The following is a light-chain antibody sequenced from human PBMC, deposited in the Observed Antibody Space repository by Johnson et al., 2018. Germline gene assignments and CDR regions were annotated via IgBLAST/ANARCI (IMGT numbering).Light chain of an antibody. CDR3: GTWDSSLSAGNV. J-gene: IGLJ1*01. V-gene: IGLV1-51*02. CDR2: ENN. Sequence: QSVLTQPPSVSAAPGQKDTISCSGSSSNIGNNYVSWYQQLPGTAPKLLIYENNKRPSGIPDRFSGSKSGTSATLGITGLQTGDEADYYCGTWDSSLSAGNVFGTGNKVTVL. CDR1: SSNIGNNY.